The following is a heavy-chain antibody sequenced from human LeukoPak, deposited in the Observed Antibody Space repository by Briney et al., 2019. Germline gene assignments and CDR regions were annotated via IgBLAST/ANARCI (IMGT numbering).Heavy chain of an antibody. D-gene: IGHD6-19*01. V-gene: IGHV3-15*01. CDR2: SKSKTDGGTT. J-gene: IGHJ4*02. CDR3: TTDSGWLDY. Sequence: GGSLRLSCAASGFTFSNAWMSWVRQAPGKGLEWVGRSKSKTDGGTTDYAAPVKGRFTISRDDSKNTLYLQMNSLKTEDTAVYYCTTDSGWLDYWGQGTLVTVSS. CDR1: GFTFSNAW.